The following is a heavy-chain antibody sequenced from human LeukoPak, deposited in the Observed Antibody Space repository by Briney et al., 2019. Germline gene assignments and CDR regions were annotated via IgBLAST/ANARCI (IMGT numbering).Heavy chain of an antibody. CDR3: ARGLTWELLRGVFDY. CDR2: ISSSSSYI. V-gene: IGHV3-21*01. Sequence: GGSLRLSCAASGFTFSSYSMNWVRQAPGKGLEWVSSISSSSSYIYYADSVKGRFTISRDNAKNSLYLQMNSLRAEDTAAYYCARGLTWELLRGVFDYWGQGTLVTVSS. CDR1: GFTFSSYS. D-gene: IGHD1-26*01. J-gene: IGHJ4*02.